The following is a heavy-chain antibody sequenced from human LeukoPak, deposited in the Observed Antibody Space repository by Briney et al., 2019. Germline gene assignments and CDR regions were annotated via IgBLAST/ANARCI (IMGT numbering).Heavy chain of an antibody. CDR1: GGSFSGYY. J-gene: IGHJ4*02. CDR2: INHSGGT. Sequence: PSETLSLTCAVYGGSFSGYYWGWIRQPPGKGLEWIGEINHSGGTNYNPSLKSRVTISIDTSKNQFSLKLSSVTAADTAVYYCARTKRYPSYYFDYWGQGTLVTVSS. D-gene: IGHD2-2*02. CDR3: ARTKRYPSYYFDY. V-gene: IGHV4-34*01.